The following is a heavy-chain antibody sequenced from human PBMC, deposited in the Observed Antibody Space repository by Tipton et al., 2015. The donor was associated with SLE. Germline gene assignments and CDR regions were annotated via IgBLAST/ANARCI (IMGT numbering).Heavy chain of an antibody. CDR3: ARVVYSFSDAFDI. CDR2: IYASGST. J-gene: IGHJ3*02. D-gene: IGHD6-13*01. Sequence: TLSLTCTVSGDSISGGSYYWSWIRQPAGKGLEWIGRIYASGSTEYNPSLKSRVTISVDPSKNQFSLRLTSLTAADTAVYYCARVVYSFSDAFDIWGQGTLVTVSS. CDR1: GDSISGGSYY. V-gene: IGHV4-61*02.